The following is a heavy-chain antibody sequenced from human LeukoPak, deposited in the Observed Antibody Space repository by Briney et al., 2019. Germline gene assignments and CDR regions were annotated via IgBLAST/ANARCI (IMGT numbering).Heavy chain of an antibody. Sequence: GSSVKVSCKASGYTFTSYGISWVRQAPGQGLEWMGWISAYNGNTNYAQKLQGRVTMTTDTSTSTAYMELRSLRSDDTAVYYCARAGMYSSSWPTPDYYYGMDVWGQGTTVTVSS. CDR2: ISAYNGNT. CDR3: ARAGMYSSSWPTPDYYYGMDV. CDR1: GYTFTSYG. D-gene: IGHD6-13*01. J-gene: IGHJ6*02. V-gene: IGHV1-18*01.